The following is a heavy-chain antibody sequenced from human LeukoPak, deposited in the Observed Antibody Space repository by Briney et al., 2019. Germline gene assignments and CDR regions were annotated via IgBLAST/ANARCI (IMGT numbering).Heavy chain of an antibody. D-gene: IGHD3-9*01. CDR1: GFTFSSYG. Sequence: GGSLRLSCAASGFTFSSYGMHWVRQAPGKGLEWVAFIRYDGSNKYYADSVKGRFTISRDNSKNTLYLQMNSLRAEDTAVYYCARVKFKYYDILTGYPDYWGQGTLVTVSS. CDR2: IRYDGSNK. CDR3: ARVKFKYYDILTGYPDY. V-gene: IGHV3-30*02. J-gene: IGHJ4*02.